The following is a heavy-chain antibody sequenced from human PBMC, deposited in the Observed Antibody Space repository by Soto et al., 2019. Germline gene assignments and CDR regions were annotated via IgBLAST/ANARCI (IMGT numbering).Heavy chain of an antibody. V-gene: IGHV4-59*01. Sequence: SETLSLTCSVSGGSIRGYYWSWIRQPPGKGLQWIGYIYYSGSTNYNPSLKSRVTISVDTSKNQFFLELSSVTAADTAVYYCARTSQLGFYYYGMDVWGQGPTVTVSS. CDR2: IYYSGST. CDR1: GGSIRGYY. CDR3: ARTSQLGFYYYGMDV. D-gene: IGHD7-27*01. J-gene: IGHJ6*02.